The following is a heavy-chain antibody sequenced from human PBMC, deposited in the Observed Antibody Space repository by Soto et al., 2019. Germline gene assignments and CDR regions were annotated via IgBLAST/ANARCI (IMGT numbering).Heavy chain of an antibody. Sequence: QLQLQESGSGLVKPSQTLSLTYAVSGGSISSGGYSWSWIRQPPGKGLEWIGYIYHSGSTYYNPSLKSRVTISVDRSKNQFSLKLSSVTAADTAVYYCARERTMRRYSYGFDYWGQGTLVTVSS. D-gene: IGHD5-18*01. CDR1: GGSISSGGYS. V-gene: IGHV4-30-2*01. J-gene: IGHJ4*02. CDR3: ARERTMRRYSYGFDY. CDR2: IYHSGST.